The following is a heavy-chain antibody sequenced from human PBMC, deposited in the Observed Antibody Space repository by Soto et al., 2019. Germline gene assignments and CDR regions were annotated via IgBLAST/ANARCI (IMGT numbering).Heavy chain of an antibody. Sequence: QVQLVQSGAEVKKPGSSVKVSCKASGGTFSSYAISWVRQAPGQGLEWMGGIIPISETTNYAQKFQGRVTITADESKSTAYMELSSLRSEDTAVYYCARSQGSSTSLDIYYYEYSGMDVCGQGPTVTVSS. CDR2: IIPISETT. CDR3: ARSQGSSTSLDIYYYEYSGMDV. J-gene: IGHJ6*02. CDR1: GGTFSSYA. V-gene: IGHV1-69*01. D-gene: IGHD2-2*01.